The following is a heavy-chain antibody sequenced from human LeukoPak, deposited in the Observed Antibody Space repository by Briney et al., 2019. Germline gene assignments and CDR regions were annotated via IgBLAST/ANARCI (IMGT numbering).Heavy chain of an antibody. Sequence: GGSLRLSCAGSGFTFNNYATSWVRQAPGKGLEWVSAISGTGATTYYADSVKGRFAISRDNSKNTLYLQMTSLRADDTAVYYCAKDQRFGDLDDYRGQGTLVTVSS. J-gene: IGHJ4*02. CDR2: ISGTGATT. CDR1: GFTFNNYA. D-gene: IGHD3-10*01. CDR3: AKDQRFGDLDDY. V-gene: IGHV3-23*01.